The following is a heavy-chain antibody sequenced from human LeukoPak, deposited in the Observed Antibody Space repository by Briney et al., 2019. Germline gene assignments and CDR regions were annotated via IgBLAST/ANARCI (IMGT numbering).Heavy chain of an antibody. V-gene: IGHV3-66*02. Sequence: GGSLRLSCAVSGFSVSGNYMTWVRQAPGKGLEWVSFIHITGSTFYADSVKGRFTISRDDSKSTVYLQMNSLRAEDTAVYFCASAAGPFDHWGQGTLVTVSS. J-gene: IGHJ4*02. D-gene: IGHD6-13*01. CDR2: IHITGST. CDR1: GFSVSGNY. CDR3: ASAAGPFDH.